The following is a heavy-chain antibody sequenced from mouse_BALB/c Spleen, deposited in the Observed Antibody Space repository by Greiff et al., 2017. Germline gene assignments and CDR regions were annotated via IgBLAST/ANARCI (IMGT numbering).Heavy chain of an antibody. CDR3: ARLGYDGAMDY. CDR1: GFTFSSFG. CDR2: ISSGSSTI. V-gene: IGHV5-17*02. J-gene: IGHJ4*01. Sequence: EVKLEESGGGLVQPGGSRKLSCAASGFTFSSFGMHWVRQAPEKGLEWVAYISSGSSTIYYADTVKGRFTISRDNPKNTLFLQMTSLRSEDTAMYYCARLGYDGAMDYWGQGTSVTVSS. D-gene: IGHD2-2*01.